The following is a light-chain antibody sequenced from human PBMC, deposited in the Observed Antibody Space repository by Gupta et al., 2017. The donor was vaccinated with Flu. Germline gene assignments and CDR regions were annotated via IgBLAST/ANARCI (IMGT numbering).Light chain of an antibody. Sequence: ERATLSCRTSQRINSIYVAWYQQKPGQAPRLLIYGASSRATGIPDRFSGSGSGTDFTLTISRLEPEDFAVYYCQQYNNSPLTFGGGTKLEI. J-gene: IGKJ4*01. V-gene: IGKV3-20*01. CDR2: GAS. CDR1: QRINSIY. CDR3: QQYNNSPLT.